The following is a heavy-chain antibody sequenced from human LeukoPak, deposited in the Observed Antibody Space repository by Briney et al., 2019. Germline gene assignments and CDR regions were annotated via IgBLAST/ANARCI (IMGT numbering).Heavy chain of an antibody. CDR3: ARDNYDSSGPYYFDY. J-gene: IGHJ4*02. CDR2: ISPSGGGT. CDR1: GFTFSSYG. D-gene: IGHD3-22*01. Sequence: GGSLRLSCAASGFTFSSYGMNWVRQAPGKGLEWISGISPSGGGTYYADFVKGRFTISRDNARNSLYLQMNSLRAEDTAVYYCARDNYDSSGPYYFDYWGQGTLVTVSS. V-gene: IGHV3-23*01.